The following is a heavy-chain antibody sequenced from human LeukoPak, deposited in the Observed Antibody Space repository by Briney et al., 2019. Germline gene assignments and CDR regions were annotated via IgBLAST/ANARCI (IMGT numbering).Heavy chain of an antibody. Sequence: GGSLRLSCAASGFTFSSYEMNWVRQAPGKGLEWVSAISGSGGSTYYADSVKGRFTISRDNSKNTLYLQMNSLRAEDTAVYYCAKGGYFDWLYFDYWGQGTLVTVSS. J-gene: IGHJ4*02. V-gene: IGHV3-23*01. CDR3: AKGGYFDWLYFDY. CDR2: ISGSGGST. CDR1: GFTFSSYE. D-gene: IGHD3-9*01.